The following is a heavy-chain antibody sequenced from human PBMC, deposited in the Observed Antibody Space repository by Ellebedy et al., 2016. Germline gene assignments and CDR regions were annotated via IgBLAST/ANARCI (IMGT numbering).Heavy chain of an antibody. Sequence: SETLSLXCTVSGGSISSSSYYWGWIRQPPGKGLEWIGSIYYSGSTYYNPSLKSRVTISVDTSKNQFSLKLSSVTAADTAVYYCARDHYYDSSGAIDYWGQGTLVTVSS. J-gene: IGHJ4*02. CDR3: ARDHYYDSSGAIDY. V-gene: IGHV4-39*07. D-gene: IGHD3-22*01. CDR2: IYYSGST. CDR1: GGSISSSSYY.